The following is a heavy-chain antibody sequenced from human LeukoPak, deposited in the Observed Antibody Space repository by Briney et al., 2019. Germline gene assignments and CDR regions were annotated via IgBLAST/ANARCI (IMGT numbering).Heavy chain of an antibody. D-gene: IGHD6-13*01. CDR3: ARRVAVVGSNWFDP. V-gene: IGHV4-59*01. J-gene: IGHJ5*02. CDR1: GGSISGYY. CDR2: IYSSGSP. Sequence: PSETLSLTCTVSGGSISGYYWSWIRQPPGKGLEWIGYIYSSGSPNYTPSLKSRVTISVDTSKNQFSLMLKSVTAADTAVYYCARRVAVVGSNWFDPWGQGTLVTVSS.